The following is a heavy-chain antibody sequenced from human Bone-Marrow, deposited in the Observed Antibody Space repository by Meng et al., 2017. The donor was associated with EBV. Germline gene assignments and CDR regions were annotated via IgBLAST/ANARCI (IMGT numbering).Heavy chain of an antibody. D-gene: IGHD3-9*01. CDR2: IHWDDEK. Sequence: QITLKESGPTLVKPTQTLRLPCTFSGFSLTSGVGVGWIRQPPGKALEWLALIHWDDEKRYSPSLESRLTITKDTSKNEVVLTMTNMDPVDTATYYCARRLRYNNWLCDFWGPGTLVTVS. CDR1: GFSLTSGVG. CDR3: ARRLRYNNWLCDF. J-gene: IGHJ4*02. V-gene: IGHV2-5*02.